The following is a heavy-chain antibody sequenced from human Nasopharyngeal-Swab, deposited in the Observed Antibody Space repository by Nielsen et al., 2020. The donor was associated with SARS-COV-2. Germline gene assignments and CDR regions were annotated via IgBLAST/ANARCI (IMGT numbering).Heavy chain of an antibody. CDR2: ISYDGSNK. D-gene: IGHD6-19*01. CDR1: GFTFSSYG. V-gene: IGHV3-30*18. CDR3: AKFPLSRYSSAVY. J-gene: IGHJ4*02. Sequence: GESLKISCAASGFTFSSYGMHWVRQAPGKGLEWVAVISYDGSNKYYADSVKGRFTISRDNSKNTLYLQMNSLRAEDTAVYYYAKFPLSRYSSAVYWGQGTLVTVSS.